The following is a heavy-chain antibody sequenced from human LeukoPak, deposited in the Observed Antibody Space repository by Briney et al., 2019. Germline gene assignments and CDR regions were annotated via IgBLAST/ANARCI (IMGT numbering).Heavy chain of an antibody. D-gene: IGHD3-3*01. V-gene: IGHV4-30-2*01. J-gene: IGHJ6*02. Sequence: SQTLSLTCTVSGGSISSGGHSWSWIRQPPGKGLEWIGYIYHSGSGSTYYNPSLKSRVTISIDKSKNQFSLKLNSVTAAGTAVYYCARINDFWSGPTLDVWGQGTTVTVSS. CDR1: GGSISSGGHS. CDR3: ARINDFWSGPTLDV. CDR2: IYHSGSGST.